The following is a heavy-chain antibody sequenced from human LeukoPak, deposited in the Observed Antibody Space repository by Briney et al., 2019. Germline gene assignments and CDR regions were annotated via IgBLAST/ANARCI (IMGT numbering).Heavy chain of an antibody. D-gene: IGHD3-22*01. CDR2: IYSGGST. Sequence: GGSLRLSCAASGFTFSSYAMSWVRQAPGKGLEWVSVIYSGGSTYYADSVKGRFTISRDNSKNTLYLQMNSLRAEDTAVYYCARGVGNYRYYFDFWGQGTLVTVSS. CDR1: GFTFSSYA. V-gene: IGHV3-66*01. CDR3: ARGVGNYRYYFDF. J-gene: IGHJ4*02.